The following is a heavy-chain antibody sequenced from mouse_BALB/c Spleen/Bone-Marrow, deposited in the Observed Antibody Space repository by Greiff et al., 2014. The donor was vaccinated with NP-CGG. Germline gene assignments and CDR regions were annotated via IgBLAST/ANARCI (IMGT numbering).Heavy chain of an antibody. D-gene: IGHD5-1*01. CDR1: GFTFTDYF. CDR2: IRNKANGYTT. V-gene: IGHV7-3*02. J-gene: IGHJ2*01. Sequence: VQLKEFGGGLVQPGGSLRLSCTTSGFTFTDYFMTWVRQPPGKALEWLGFIRNKANGYTTEYNPSVKGRFTISRDTSQGILYLQMNTLRAEDSAIYFCARDYSGYFDFWGQGTTLTVSS. CDR3: ARDYSGYFDF.